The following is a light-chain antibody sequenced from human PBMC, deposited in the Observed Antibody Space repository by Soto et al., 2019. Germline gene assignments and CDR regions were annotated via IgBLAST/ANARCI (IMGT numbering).Light chain of an antibody. CDR3: QQRSNWTRT. V-gene: IGKV3-11*01. J-gene: IGKJ1*01. CDR2: DAS. CDR1: QSVSRN. Sequence: EIVMTQSPAILSVSPGERATLSCRASQSVSRNLAWYQQKPGQAPRLLIYDASNRATGIPPRFSGSGSGTDFTLTISGLETEDSAVYECQQRSNWTRTCGQGTKVDIK.